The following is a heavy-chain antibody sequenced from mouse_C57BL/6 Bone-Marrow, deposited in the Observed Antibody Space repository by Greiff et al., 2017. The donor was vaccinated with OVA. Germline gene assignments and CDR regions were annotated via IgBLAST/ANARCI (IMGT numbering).Heavy chain of an antibody. V-gene: IGHV1-15*01. Sequence: VQLQQSGAELVRPGASVTLSCKASGYTFTDYEMHWVKQTPVHGLEWIGAIDPETGGTAYNQKFKGKAILNADKSSSTAYMELRSLTSEDSAVYYCTRSGKAWFAYWGQGTLVTVSA. J-gene: IGHJ3*01. CDR3: TRSGKAWFAY. CDR2: IDPETGGT. CDR1: GYTFTDYE.